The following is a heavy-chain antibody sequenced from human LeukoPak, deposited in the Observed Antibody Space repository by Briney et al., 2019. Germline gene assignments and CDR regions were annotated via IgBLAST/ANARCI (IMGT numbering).Heavy chain of an antibody. CDR3: AKRGAEVGTTVAPGDY. Sequence: GGSLRLSCAASGFTLSSYAMNWVRQAPGKGLEWVSAISSNGYAYYADSVKGRFTISRDNSKNTLYLQMSSLRAEDTAVYYCAKRGAEVGTTVAPGDYWGQGTLLTVSS. CDR2: ISSNGYA. J-gene: IGHJ4*02. V-gene: IGHV3-23*01. D-gene: IGHD1-26*01. CDR1: GFTLSSYA.